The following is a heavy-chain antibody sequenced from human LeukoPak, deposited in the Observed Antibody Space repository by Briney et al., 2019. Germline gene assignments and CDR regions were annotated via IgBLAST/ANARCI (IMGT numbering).Heavy chain of an antibody. Sequence: GASVKVSCKASGYTFNSYGISWVRQAPGQGLEWMGWISAYNGNTNYAQKLQGRVTMTTDTSTSTAYMELRSLRSDDTAVYYCARVPRVGSSGREYFQHWGQGTLVTVSS. V-gene: IGHV1-18*01. CDR3: ARVPRVGSSGREYFQH. D-gene: IGHD6-19*01. CDR1: GYTFNSYG. J-gene: IGHJ1*01. CDR2: ISAYNGNT.